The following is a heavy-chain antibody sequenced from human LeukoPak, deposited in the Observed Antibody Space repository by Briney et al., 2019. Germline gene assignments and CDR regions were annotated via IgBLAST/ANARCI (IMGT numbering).Heavy chain of an antibody. J-gene: IGHJ4*02. CDR2: IFYSGST. D-gene: IGHD2-2*01. Sequence: SETLSLTCNVSGASISSSSYYWGWIRQPPGKGLEWIGNIFYSGSTYYNPSLKSRVTISVDTSKNQFSLKLSSVTAADTAVYYCARLGIVLGYCSRTSCSYPADYWGQGTLVTVSS. CDR3: ARLGIVLGYCSRTSCSYPADY. CDR1: GASISSSSYY. V-gene: IGHV4-39*01.